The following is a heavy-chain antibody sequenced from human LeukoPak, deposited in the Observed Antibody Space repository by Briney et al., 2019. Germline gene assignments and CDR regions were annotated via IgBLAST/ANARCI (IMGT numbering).Heavy chain of an antibody. V-gene: IGHV4-39*01. Sequence: SGTLSLTCTVSGGSISSSSYYWGWIRQPPGKGLEWIGSIYYSGSTYYNPSLKSRVTISVDTSKNQFSLKLSSVTAADTAVYYCARLTSATYYDYVWGSYRPDCWGQGTLVTVSS. D-gene: IGHD3-16*02. CDR2: IYYSGST. CDR1: GGSISSSSYY. J-gene: IGHJ4*02. CDR3: ARLTSATYYDYVWGSYRPDC.